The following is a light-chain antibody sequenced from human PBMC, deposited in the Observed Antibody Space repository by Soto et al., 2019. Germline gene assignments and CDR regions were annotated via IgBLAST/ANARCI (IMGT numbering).Light chain of an antibody. CDR1: SSDVGGYNY. Sequence: QSALTQPASVSGSPGQSITISCTGTSSDVGGYNYVSWYQQHAGKAPKLMIYEVSNRPSGLSNRFSGSKSGNTASLTISGLQAEDEADYYCSSYTSSSTVVFGGGTKLTVL. J-gene: IGLJ2*01. V-gene: IGLV2-14*01. CDR3: SSYTSSSTVV. CDR2: EVS.